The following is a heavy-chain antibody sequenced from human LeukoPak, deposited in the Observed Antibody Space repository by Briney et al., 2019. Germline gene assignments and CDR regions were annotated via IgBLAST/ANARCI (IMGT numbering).Heavy chain of an antibody. D-gene: IGHD2-2*01. CDR1: GFTFSSYS. V-gene: IGHV3-48*01. CDR2: ISSSSSTI. J-gene: IGHJ3*02. CDR3: ARNRRLKVVPAAAPFDAFDI. Sequence: PGGSLRLSCAASGFTFSSYSMNWVRQAPGKGLEWVSYISSSSSTIYYADSVKGRFTISRDNAKNSLYLQMNSLRAEDTAVYYCARNRRLKVVPAAAPFDAFDIWGQGTMVTVSS.